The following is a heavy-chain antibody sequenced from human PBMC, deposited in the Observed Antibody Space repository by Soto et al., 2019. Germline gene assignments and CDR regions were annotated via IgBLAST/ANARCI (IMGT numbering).Heavy chain of an antibody. Sequence: SETLSLTCAVYGGSFSGYYWSWIRQPPGKGLEWIGEINHSGSANYNPSLKSRVTISVDTSKNQFSLKLSSVTAADTAVYYCARGTPISNTVTTSFDHWGQGTLVTVSS. CDR2: INHSGSA. J-gene: IGHJ4*02. CDR3: ARGTPISNTVTTSFDH. V-gene: IGHV4-34*01. CDR1: GGSFSGYY. D-gene: IGHD4-17*01.